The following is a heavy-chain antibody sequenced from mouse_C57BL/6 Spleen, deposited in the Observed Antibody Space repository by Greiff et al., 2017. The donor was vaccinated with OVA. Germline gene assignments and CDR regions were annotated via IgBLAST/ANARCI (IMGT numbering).Heavy chain of an antibody. J-gene: IGHJ1*03. CDR2: INYDGSST. D-gene: IGHD1-1*01. Sequence: EVQVVESEGGLVQPGSSMKLSCTASGFTFSDYYMAWVRQVPEKGLEWVANINYDGSSTYYLDSLKSRFIISRDNAKNILYLQMSSLKSEDTATYYCARYYYGSSWYFDVWGTGTTVTVSS. V-gene: IGHV5-16*01. CDR1: GFTFSDYY. CDR3: ARYYYGSSWYFDV.